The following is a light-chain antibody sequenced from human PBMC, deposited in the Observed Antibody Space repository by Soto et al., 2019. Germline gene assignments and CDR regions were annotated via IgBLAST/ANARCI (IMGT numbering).Light chain of an antibody. CDR1: SSDVGGYNY. J-gene: IGLJ1*01. V-gene: IGLV2-14*01. CDR2: DVS. CDR3: SSYTSSSTLYYV. Sequence: QSALTQPASVSGSPGQSITISCTGTSSDVGGYNYVSWYQQHPGKAPKLMIYDVSNRPSGVSNRFSGSKSGNTASLTISGLQAEEEADYYCSSYTSSSTLYYVFGTGTKVTVL.